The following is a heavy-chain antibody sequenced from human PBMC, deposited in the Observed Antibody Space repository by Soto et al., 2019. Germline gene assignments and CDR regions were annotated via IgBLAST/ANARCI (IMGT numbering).Heavy chain of an antibody. Sequence: GGSLRLACAASGFTFSSYAMIWVRQAPGKGLEWVSAISGSGGSTYYADSVKGRFTISRDNSKNTLYLQMNSLRAEDTAVYYCTKDRGGSYHYYFDYWGQGTLVTVSS. J-gene: IGHJ4*02. CDR2: ISGSGGST. CDR3: TKDRGGSYHYYFDY. D-gene: IGHD1-26*01. CDR1: GFTFSSYA. V-gene: IGHV3-23*01.